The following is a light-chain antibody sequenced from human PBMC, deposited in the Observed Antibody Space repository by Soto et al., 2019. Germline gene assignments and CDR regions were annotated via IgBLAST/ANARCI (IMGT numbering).Light chain of an antibody. CDR3: QQYKDWPPIT. Sequence: EIVMTQSPASLSVYPGERATLSCRASQSVAIYLAWYQQRPGQAPRLLIYDTSIRAPGIPATFSGSGSGTEFTLTNSSLQSEDVAVYYCQQYKDWPPITCGGGTKVQIK. CDR1: QSVAIY. CDR2: DTS. V-gene: IGKV3-15*01. J-gene: IGKJ4*01.